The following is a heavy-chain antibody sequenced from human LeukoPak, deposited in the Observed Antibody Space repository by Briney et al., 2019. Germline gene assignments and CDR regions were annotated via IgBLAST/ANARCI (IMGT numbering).Heavy chain of an antibody. D-gene: IGHD3-22*01. Sequence: SETLSLTCTVSGGSISGSSYYWGWIRQPPGKGLEWIGSIYYSGSTYYNPSLKSRVTTSVDTSKNQFSLKLSSVTAADTAVYYCARHRYYYDSSGYYSPYYFDYWGQGTLVTVSS. V-gene: IGHV4-39*01. CDR1: GGSISGSSYY. CDR3: ARHRYYYDSSGYYSPYYFDY. CDR2: IYYSGST. J-gene: IGHJ4*02.